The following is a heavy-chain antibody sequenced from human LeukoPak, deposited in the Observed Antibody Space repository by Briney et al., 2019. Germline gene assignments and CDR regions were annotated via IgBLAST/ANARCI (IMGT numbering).Heavy chain of an antibody. CDR3: ARGDYALYGMDV. D-gene: IGHD3-16*01. CDR2: VYITGST. V-gene: IGHV4-4*07. Sequence: KASETLSLTCGVSGGSISTYYWNWIRQPAGKGLEWIGRVYITGSTHYNPSLTSRVTMSVDTSKNQFSLKLSSVTAADTAVYYCARGDYALYGMDVWGQGTTVTVSS. CDR1: GGSISTYY. J-gene: IGHJ6*02.